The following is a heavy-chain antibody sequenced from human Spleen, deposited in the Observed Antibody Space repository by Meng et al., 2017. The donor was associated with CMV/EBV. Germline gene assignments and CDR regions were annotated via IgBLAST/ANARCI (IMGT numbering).Heavy chain of an antibody. V-gene: IGHV3-23*01. CDR2: ITGSGDRT. D-gene: IGHD2-15*01. CDR1: FSNYG. CDR3: AKLPTSQGYCSGGICPYFDY. Sequence: FSNYGMTWVRQVPEKGLEWVSSITGSGDRTFSSDSVKSRFTISRDNSRNTLYLQMSSLRAEDTAVYYCAKLPTSQGYCSGGICPYFDYWGQGTLVTXSS. J-gene: IGHJ4*02.